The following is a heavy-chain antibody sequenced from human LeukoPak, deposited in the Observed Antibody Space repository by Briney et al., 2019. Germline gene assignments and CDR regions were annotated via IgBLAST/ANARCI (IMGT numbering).Heavy chain of an antibody. CDR2: IYTGGST. Sequence: PGGSLRLSCAASGFTVSSNYMRWVRQAPGKGLEWVSVIYTGGSTYYADSVKGRFIISRDNSKNTLYLQMNSLRVEDTALYYCARGRIQIDNWGQGTLVTVSS. D-gene: IGHD5-18*01. V-gene: IGHV3-53*01. J-gene: IGHJ4*02. CDR1: GFTVSSNY. CDR3: ARGRIQIDN.